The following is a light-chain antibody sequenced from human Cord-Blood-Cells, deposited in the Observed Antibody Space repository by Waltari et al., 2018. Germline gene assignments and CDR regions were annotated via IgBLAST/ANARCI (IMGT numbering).Light chain of an antibody. Sequence: EIVMTQSPATLSVSPGDRATLSCRASQSVSSNLAWYQQKPGQAPRLLLYGASTRATGIPARFSGSGSGTEFTLTISSLQSEDFAVYYCQQYNNWPPYTFGQGTKLEIK. CDR2: GAS. CDR3: QQYNNWPPYT. V-gene: IGKV3-15*01. CDR1: QSVSSN. J-gene: IGKJ2*01.